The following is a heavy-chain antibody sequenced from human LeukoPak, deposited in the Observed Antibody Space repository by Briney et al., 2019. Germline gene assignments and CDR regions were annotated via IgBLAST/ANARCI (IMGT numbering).Heavy chain of an antibody. CDR3: AGSGDNTIFGVVTRNWFDP. CDR1: GGSISSYY. D-gene: IGHD3-3*01. V-gene: IGHV4-4*07. CDR2: IYTSGST. J-gene: IGHJ5*02. Sequence: PSETLSLTCTVSGGSISSYYWSWIRQPAGKGLEWIGRIYTSGSTNYNPSLKSRVTMSVDTSKNQFSLKLSSVTAADTAVYYCAGSGDNTIFGVVTRNWFDPWGQGTLVTVSS.